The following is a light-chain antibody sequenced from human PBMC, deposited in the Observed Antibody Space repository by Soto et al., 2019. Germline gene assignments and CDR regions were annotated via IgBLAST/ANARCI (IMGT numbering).Light chain of an antibody. CDR2: AAS. J-gene: IGKJ1*01. Sequence: DIQMTQSPSTLSASVGDRVTITCRASQSISSWLAWYQKKPGKAPKLLIYAASSLQSGVPSRFSGSGSGTEFTLTISSLQPDDFATYYCQHYNSYSEAFGQGTKVDIK. CDR3: QHYNSYSEA. CDR1: QSISSW. V-gene: IGKV1-5*01.